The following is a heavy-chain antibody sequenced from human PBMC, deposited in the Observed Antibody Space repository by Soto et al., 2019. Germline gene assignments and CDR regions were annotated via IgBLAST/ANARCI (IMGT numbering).Heavy chain of an antibody. CDR3: ARPPYSSSWYPDAFDI. D-gene: IGHD6-13*01. Sequence: GGSLRLSCAASGFTFSSYAMSWVRQAPGKGLEWVSAISGSGGSTYYADSVKGRFTISRDNSKNTLYLQMNSLRAEDTSVYYCARPPYSSSWYPDAFDIWGQGTMVTVSS. V-gene: IGHV3-23*01. CDR2: ISGSGGST. J-gene: IGHJ3*02. CDR1: GFTFSSYA.